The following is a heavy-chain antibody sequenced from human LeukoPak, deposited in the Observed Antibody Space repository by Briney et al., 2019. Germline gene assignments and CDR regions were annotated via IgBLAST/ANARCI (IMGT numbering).Heavy chain of an antibody. CDR1: GFTFSSQW. J-gene: IGHJ4*02. V-gene: IGHV3-7*03. CDR3: AKDPRVYYGDYLIR. D-gene: IGHD4-17*01. Sequence: GGSLRLSCAASGFTFSSQWMSWVRQAPGKGLEWVAIVNQGGTEKYYVDSVKGRFTISRDNSKNTLYLQMNSLRAEDTAIYYCAKDPRVYYGDYLIRWGQGTLVIVSS. CDR2: VNQGGTEK.